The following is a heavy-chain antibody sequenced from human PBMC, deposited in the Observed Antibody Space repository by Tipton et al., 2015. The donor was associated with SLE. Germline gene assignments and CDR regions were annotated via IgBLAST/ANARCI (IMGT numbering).Heavy chain of an antibody. CDR2: IDPSDSYT. CDR1: GYRLTSYW. V-gene: IGHV5-10-1*01. Sequence: QLVQSGAEVKKPGESLRISCKGSGYRLTSYWIFWVRQMPGKDLEWMGRIDPSDSYTNYSPSFQGHVTISADKSISTAYLQWSSLKASDTAMYYCARQHDYGDSHGAFDIWGQGTMVTVSS. J-gene: IGHJ3*02. D-gene: IGHD4-17*01. CDR3: ARQHDYGDSHGAFDI.